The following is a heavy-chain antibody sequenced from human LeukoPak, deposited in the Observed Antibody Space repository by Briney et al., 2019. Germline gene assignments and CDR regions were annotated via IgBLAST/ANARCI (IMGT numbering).Heavy chain of an antibody. J-gene: IGHJ4*02. CDR2: IRSKANSYAT. D-gene: IGHD2-21*02. CDR3: TRPIIAYCGGDCYYYFDY. Sequence: GGSLRLSCAASGFTFSGSAMHWVRQASGKGLEWVSRIRSKANSYATAYAASVKGRFTISRDDSKNTAYLQMNSLKTEDTAVYYCTRPIIAYCGGDCYYYFDYWGQGTLVTVSS. V-gene: IGHV3-73*01. CDR1: GFTFSGSA.